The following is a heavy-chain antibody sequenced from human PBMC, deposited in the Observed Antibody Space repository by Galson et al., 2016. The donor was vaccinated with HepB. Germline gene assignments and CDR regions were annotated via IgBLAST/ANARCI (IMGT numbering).Heavy chain of an antibody. CDR1: GFTFSSYA. CDR2: ISGSADST. Sequence: SLRLSCAASGFTFSSYAMSWVRQAPGKGLEWVSTISGSADSTYYADSVKGRFSISRDKSRNTLYVQMNSLRAEDTAIYYCAKMKYNGSGSLSTFDIWGPGTMVTVS. D-gene: IGHD3-10*01. CDR3: AKMKYNGSGSLSTFDI. J-gene: IGHJ3*02. V-gene: IGHV3-23*01.